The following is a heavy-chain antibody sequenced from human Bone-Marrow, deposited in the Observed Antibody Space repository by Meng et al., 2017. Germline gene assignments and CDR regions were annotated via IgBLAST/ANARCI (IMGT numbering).Heavy chain of an antibody. CDR3: AKGHRGTMVRGVIIFFDY. V-gene: IGHV3-7*03. CDR1: GFTFSSYW. J-gene: IGHJ4*02. Sequence: GESLKISCAASGFTFSSYWMSWVRQAPGKGLEWVANIKQDGSEKYYVDSVKGRFTISRDNSKNTLYLQMNSLRAEDTAVYYCAKGHRGTMVRGVIIFFDYWGQGTLVTVSS. D-gene: IGHD3-10*01. CDR2: IKQDGSEK.